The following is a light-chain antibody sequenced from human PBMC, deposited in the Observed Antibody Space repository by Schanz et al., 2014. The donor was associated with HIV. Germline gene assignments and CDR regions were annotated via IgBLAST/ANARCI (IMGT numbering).Light chain of an antibody. J-gene: IGLJ2*01. CDR3: AAWDDSLSGPVV. Sequence: QSVLTQPPSASGTPGQRVTISCSGSSSNIGINTVNWYQHLPGTAPRLLIQANNQRPSGVPDRFSGSKSGTSASLAISGLRSEDEADYYCAAWDDSLSGPVVFGGGTKLTVL. CDR1: SSNIGINT. V-gene: IGLV1-44*01. CDR2: ANN.